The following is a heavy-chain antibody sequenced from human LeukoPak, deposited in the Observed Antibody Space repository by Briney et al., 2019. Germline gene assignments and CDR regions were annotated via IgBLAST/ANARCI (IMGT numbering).Heavy chain of an antibody. J-gene: IGHJ5*02. Sequence: PSETLSLTCTVSGGSISSSSYYWGWIRQPPGKGLEWIGSIYYSGSTYCNPSLKSRVTISVDTSKNQFSLKLSSVTAADTAVYYCAREMATIGSWFDPWGQGTLVTVSS. V-gene: IGHV4-39*02. D-gene: IGHD5-24*01. CDR2: IYYSGST. CDR3: AREMATIGSWFDP. CDR1: GGSISSSSYY.